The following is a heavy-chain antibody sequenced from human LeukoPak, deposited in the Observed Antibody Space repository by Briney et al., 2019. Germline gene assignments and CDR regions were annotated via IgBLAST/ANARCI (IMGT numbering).Heavy chain of an antibody. CDR2: IYYSGST. CDR3: ARGRGYCSSTSCYTVFDY. Sequence: SETLSLTCTVSGGSISSYYWSWIRQPPGKGLEWIGYIYYSGSTNYNPSLKSRVTISVDTSKNQFSLKLSSVPAADTAVYYCARGRGYCSSTSCYTVFDYWGQGTLVTVSS. J-gene: IGHJ4*02. V-gene: IGHV4-59*01. CDR1: GGSISSYY. D-gene: IGHD2-2*02.